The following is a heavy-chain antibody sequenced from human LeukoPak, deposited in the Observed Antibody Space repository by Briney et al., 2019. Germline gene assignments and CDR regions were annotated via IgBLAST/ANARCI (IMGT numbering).Heavy chain of an antibody. CDR3: ARERESSGYSALHP. D-gene: IGHD3-22*01. J-gene: IGHJ5*02. CDR2: INPKSGVT. Sequence: ASVTVSCKASVYTFINHYMQWVRQAPGQGLEWVGWINPKSGVTKSAQNFQDRVALTCDTSIRTAYMELRSLTSDDTAVYYCARERESSGYSALHPWGQGTLVTVSS. CDR1: VYTFINHY. V-gene: IGHV1-2*02.